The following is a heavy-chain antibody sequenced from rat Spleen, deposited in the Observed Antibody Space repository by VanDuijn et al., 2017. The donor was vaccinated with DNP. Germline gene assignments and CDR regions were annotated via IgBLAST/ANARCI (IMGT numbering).Heavy chain of an antibody. D-gene: IGHD1-4*01. J-gene: IGHJ1*01. CDR3: ARRRLPYWYFDF. CDR1: GYTFTTYY. CDR2: INTGSGGT. Sequence: QIQLHQSGAELAKPGSSVMISCRASGYTFTTYYIGWIKQTTRQGLEYIGYINTGSGGTNYNEKFKGKATLTVDKSSSTAFMQLSSLTPDDSAVYYCARRRLPYWYFDFWGPGTMVTVSS. V-gene: IGHV1-43*01.